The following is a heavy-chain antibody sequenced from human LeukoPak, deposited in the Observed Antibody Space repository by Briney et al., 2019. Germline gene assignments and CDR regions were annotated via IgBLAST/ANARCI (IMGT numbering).Heavy chain of an antibody. D-gene: IGHD3-10*01. J-gene: IGHJ4*02. CDR1: GGYISGYH. Sequence: PSETLSLTCTVSGGYISGYHWSWIRQPPGKGLEWIGSIYHSGSTYYNPSLKSRVTISVDTSKNQFSLKLSSVTAADTAVYYCATDRSGRYYYGSGSYSYWGQGTLVTVSS. CDR3: ATDRSGRYYYGSGSYSY. CDR2: IYHSGST. V-gene: IGHV4-38-2*02.